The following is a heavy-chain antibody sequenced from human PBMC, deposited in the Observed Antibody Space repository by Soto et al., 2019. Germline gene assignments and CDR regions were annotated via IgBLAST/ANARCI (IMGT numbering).Heavy chain of an antibody. CDR3: TTDPSYSYYYYGMDV. CDR1: GFTFSNAW. D-gene: IGHD1-26*01. CDR2: IKSKTDGGTT. Sequence: PGGSLRLSCAASGFTFSNAWMSWVRQAPGKGLEWVGRIKSKTDGGTTDYAAPVKGRFTISRDDSKSTLYLQMNSLKTEDTAVYYCTTDPSYSYYYYGMDVWGQGTTVTVSS. V-gene: IGHV3-15*01. J-gene: IGHJ6*02.